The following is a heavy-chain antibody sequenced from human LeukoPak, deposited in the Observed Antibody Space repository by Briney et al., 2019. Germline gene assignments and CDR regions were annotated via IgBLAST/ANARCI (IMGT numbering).Heavy chain of an antibody. V-gene: IGHV3-23*01. CDR1: GFPFSNHA. D-gene: IGHD6-6*01. Sequence: GGSLRLSCAASGFPFSNHAMSWVRQPPGKGLEWVAAISNGNTYYADSVRGRFAISRDDSKNMVYLQMNSLRAEDTAVYYCARDGWEVGWQLVRSYYYYMDVWGKGTTVTVSS. CDR3: ARDGWEVGWQLVRSYYYYMDV. J-gene: IGHJ6*03. CDR2: ISNGNT.